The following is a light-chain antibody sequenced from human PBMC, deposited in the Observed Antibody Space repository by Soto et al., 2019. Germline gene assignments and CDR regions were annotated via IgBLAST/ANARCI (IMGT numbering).Light chain of an antibody. CDR1: QSISSW. CDR3: QHYDTYPLT. J-gene: IGKJ1*01. CDR2: QAS. V-gene: IGKV1-5*03. Sequence: DIQMTQSPSTLSASVGDRVSVTCRASQSISSWLAWYQQKPGKAPKLLIYQASNLESGVPSRFSGSASGTAFTLTISSLQPYDFATYYCQHYDTYPLTFGQGTKVEIK.